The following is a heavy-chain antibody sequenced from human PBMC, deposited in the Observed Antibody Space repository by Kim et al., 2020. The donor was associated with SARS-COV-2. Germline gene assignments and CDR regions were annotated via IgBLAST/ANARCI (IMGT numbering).Heavy chain of an antibody. Sequence: HYAGSGKGRCLISRDDSKNTLYLRLNNLRAEDTALYYCAKDLWNYSAMDVWGQGTTVTVSS. CDR3: AKDLWNYSAMDV. V-gene: IGHV3-23*01. D-gene: IGHD2-21*01. J-gene: IGHJ6*02.